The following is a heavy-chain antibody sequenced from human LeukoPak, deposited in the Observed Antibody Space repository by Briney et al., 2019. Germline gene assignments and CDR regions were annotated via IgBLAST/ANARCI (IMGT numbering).Heavy chain of an antibody. Sequence: PSETLSLTCAVSGYSISSGYYWGWIRQPPGQGLEWIGSIYHSGSTYYNPSLKSRVTISVDTSKNQFSLKLSSVTAADTAVYYCARDGYKSKTSIDYWGQGTLVTVSS. CDR2: IYHSGST. V-gene: IGHV4-38-2*02. J-gene: IGHJ4*02. D-gene: IGHD5-24*01. CDR3: ARDGYKSKTSIDY. CDR1: GYSISSGYY.